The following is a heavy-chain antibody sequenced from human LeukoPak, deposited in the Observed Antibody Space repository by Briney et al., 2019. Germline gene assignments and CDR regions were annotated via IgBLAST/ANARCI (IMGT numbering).Heavy chain of an antibody. CDR3: ARLVDGYHKYDY. J-gene: IGHJ4*02. D-gene: IGHD5-18*01. CDR2: IYPGDSDT. V-gene: IGHV5-51*01. Sequence: GESLKISCKGSGYNFNTYWIAWLRQMPEKGLEWMGIIYPGDSDTKYSPSFQGQVTISADNSINTAYVQWSSLKASDTAMYYCARLVDGYHKYDYWGQGTLVTVSS. CDR1: GYNFNTYW.